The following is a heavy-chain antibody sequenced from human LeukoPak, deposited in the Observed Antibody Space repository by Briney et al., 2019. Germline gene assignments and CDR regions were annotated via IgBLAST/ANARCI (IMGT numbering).Heavy chain of an antibody. J-gene: IGHJ4*02. CDR3: ARSSYYGDILPFDY. Sequence: GGSLKISCKGSGYTFTNYWIGWVRPMPGKGLECMGIIYPGDSDTRYSPSFQGQVTISADKSISTAYLQWSSLRASDTAMYYCARSSYYGDILPFDYWGQGTLVTVSS. CDR1: GYTFTNYW. V-gene: IGHV5-51*01. D-gene: IGHD3-10*01. CDR2: IYPGDSDT.